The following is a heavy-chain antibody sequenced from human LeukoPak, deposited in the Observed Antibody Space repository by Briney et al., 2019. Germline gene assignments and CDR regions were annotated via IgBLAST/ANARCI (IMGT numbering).Heavy chain of an antibody. CDR2: ISAYNGNT. CDR3: ARDAEDIVVVVAAPWSYYYYGMDV. D-gene: IGHD2-15*01. J-gene: IGHJ6*02. Sequence: GASVKVSCKASGYTFTSYGISWVRQAPGQGLEWMGWISAYNGNTNYAQKLQGRVTMTTDTSTSTAYMELRSLRSDDTAVYYCARDAEDIVVVVAAPWSYYYYGMDVWGQGTTVIVSS. CDR1: GYTFTSYG. V-gene: IGHV1-18*01.